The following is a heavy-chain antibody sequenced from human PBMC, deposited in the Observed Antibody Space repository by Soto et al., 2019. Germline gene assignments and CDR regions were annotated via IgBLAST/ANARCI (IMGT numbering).Heavy chain of an antibody. D-gene: IGHD2-2*02. Sequence: QVQLQESGPGLVKPSETLSLTCTVSGGSISSYYWSWIRQPAGKGLEWIGRIYTSGSTNYNPSLQSLVTMSVDTSKNQFSLKLSSVTAADTAVYYCARERFLYCSSTSCYNTGFDYWGQGTLVTVSS. CDR1: GGSISSYY. CDR3: ARERFLYCSSTSCYNTGFDY. V-gene: IGHV4-4*07. J-gene: IGHJ4*02. CDR2: IYTSGST.